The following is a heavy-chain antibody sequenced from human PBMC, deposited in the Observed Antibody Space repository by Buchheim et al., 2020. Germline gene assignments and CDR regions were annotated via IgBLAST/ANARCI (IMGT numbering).Heavy chain of an antibody. J-gene: IGHJ4*02. D-gene: IGHD4-17*01. CDR3: ARDRNDYGDYGPGDY. CDR1: GGSISSGSYY. Sequence: QVQLQESGPGLVKPSQTLSLTCTVSGGSISSGSYYWSWIRQPAGKGLEWIGRIYTSGSTNYNPSLKSRVTISVEKSKNKFSLKLSSVTAADTAVYYCARDRNDYGDYGPGDYWGQGTL. CDR2: IYTSGST. V-gene: IGHV4-61*02.